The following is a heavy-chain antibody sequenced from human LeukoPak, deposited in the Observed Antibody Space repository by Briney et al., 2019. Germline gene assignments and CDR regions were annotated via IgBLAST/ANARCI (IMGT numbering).Heavy chain of an antibody. V-gene: IGHV4-59*01. CDR2: IYYSGST. D-gene: IGHD2-8*01. CDR3: ARVRRGYCTNGVCHRWFDP. Sequence: SETLSLTCTVSGGSISSYYWSWIRQPPGKGLGWIGYIYYSGSTNYNPSLKSRVTISVDTSKNQFSLKLSSVTAADTAVYYCARVRRGYCTNGVCHRWFDPWGQGTLVTVSS. J-gene: IGHJ5*02. CDR1: GGSISSYY.